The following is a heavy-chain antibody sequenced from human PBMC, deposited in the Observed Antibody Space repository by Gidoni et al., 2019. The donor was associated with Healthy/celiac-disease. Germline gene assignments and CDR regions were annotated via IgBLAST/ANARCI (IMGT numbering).Heavy chain of an antibody. Sequence: EVQRVESGGGLVQPGGSLTLSCAASGFTVSWFAMHWVRQASGNGLGWVGRIRSKSNSYAPAYAASVKGRFTISRDDSKNTAYLQMNSLQTEDTAVYYCTRHHRSAGAQELYFDLWGRGTLVTVSS. J-gene: IGHJ2*01. CDR3: TRHHRSAGAQELYFDL. CDR1: GFTVSWFA. CDR2: IRSKSNSYAP. V-gene: IGHV3-73*02.